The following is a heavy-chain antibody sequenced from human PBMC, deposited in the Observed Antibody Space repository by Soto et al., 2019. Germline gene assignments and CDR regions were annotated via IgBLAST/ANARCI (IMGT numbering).Heavy chain of an antibody. D-gene: IGHD1-26*01. CDR1: GVPFSGYY. CDR2: INHSGNT. J-gene: IGHJ4*01. Sequence: SETLSLTCAVYGVPFSGYYWSWIRQSPGKGLEWIGEINHSGNTNYNPSLKSRVTMLVDTSKNQFSLSLSAVTAADTAVYYCANLLVSHSSYYHHYWGHCTLLTVS. CDR3: ANLLVSHSSYYHHY. V-gene: IGHV4-34*01.